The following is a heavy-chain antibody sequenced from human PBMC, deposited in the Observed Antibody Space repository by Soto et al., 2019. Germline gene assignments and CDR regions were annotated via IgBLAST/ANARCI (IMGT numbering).Heavy chain of an antibody. Sequence: PGGSLRLSCAASGFTFGSHAMSWVRQAPGKGLEWVSYISSSGSTIYYADSVKGRFTISRDNAKNSLYLQMNSLRAEDTAVYYCARDPEGSYGFPWFDPWGQGTLVTVSS. D-gene: IGHD5-18*01. V-gene: IGHV3-48*04. CDR1: GFTFGSHA. CDR3: ARDPEGSYGFPWFDP. J-gene: IGHJ5*02. CDR2: ISSSGSTI.